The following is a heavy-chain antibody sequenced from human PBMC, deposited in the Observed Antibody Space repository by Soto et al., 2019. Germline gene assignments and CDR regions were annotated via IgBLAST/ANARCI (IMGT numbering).Heavy chain of an antibody. CDR1: GFTFDDYG. CDR2: INWNGGST. J-gene: IGHJ4*02. Sequence: GGSLRLSCAASGFTFDDYGMSWVRQAPGKGLEWVSGINWNGGSTGYADSVKGRFTISRDNAKNSLYLRMNSLRAEDTALYHCARVGWRYCGGDCYSYYFDYWGQGTLVTVSS. V-gene: IGHV3-20*01. CDR3: ARVGWRYCGGDCYSYYFDY. D-gene: IGHD2-21*02.